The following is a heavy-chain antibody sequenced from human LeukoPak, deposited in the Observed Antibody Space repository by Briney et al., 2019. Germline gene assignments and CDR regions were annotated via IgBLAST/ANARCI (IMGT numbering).Heavy chain of an antibody. D-gene: IGHD3-10*01. CDR3: ARVLGSGSGSYFHY. CDR1: GYTFTSYA. V-gene: IGHV1-3*01. CDR2: INAGNGST. J-gene: IGHJ4*02. Sequence: ASVKVSCKASGYTFTSYAMHWVRQAPGQRLEWMGWINAGNGSTKYSQKFQGRVTITRDTSASTAYMELSSLRSEDTAVYYCARVLGSGSGSYFHYWGQGTLVTVSS.